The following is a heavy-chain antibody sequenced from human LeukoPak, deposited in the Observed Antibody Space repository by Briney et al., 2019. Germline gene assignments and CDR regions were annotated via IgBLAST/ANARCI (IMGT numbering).Heavy chain of an antibody. CDR3: AQKRVRDDYYFDY. V-gene: IGHV4-59*12. CDR1: GGSIRSYY. D-gene: IGHD3-16*01. J-gene: IGHJ4*02. Sequence: ASETLSLTCTVSGGSIRSYYWSWIRQPPGKGLEWIAYIYYSGSTNYNPSLKSRVTISVDASKNQFSLKLSSVTAADTAVYYCAQKRVRDDYYFDYWGQGTLVTVSS. CDR2: IYYSGST.